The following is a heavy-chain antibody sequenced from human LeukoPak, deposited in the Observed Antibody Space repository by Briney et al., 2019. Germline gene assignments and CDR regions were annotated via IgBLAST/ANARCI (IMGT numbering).Heavy chain of an antibody. CDR3: AKVLGYCTNGVCFRAFDI. CDR1: GFTFSSYA. J-gene: IGHJ3*02. D-gene: IGHD2-8*01. CDR2: ISGSGGST. Sequence: GGSLRLSCAASGFTFSSYAMSWVRQAPGKGLEWVSAISGSGGSTYYADSVKGRFTISRDNSKNTLYLQMNSQRAEDTAVYYCAKVLGYCTNGVCFRAFDIWGQGTMVTVSS. V-gene: IGHV3-23*01.